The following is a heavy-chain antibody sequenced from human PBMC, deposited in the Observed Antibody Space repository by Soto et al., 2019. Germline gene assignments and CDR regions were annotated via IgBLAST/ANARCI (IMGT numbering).Heavy chain of an antibody. Sequence: SQTLSLTCAIAGDSVSSNTAAWHWIRQSPSRGLEWLGRTYYRSKWYSDYAVSVKSRTTINSDTSKNQFSLHLGSVTPEDTAVYYCTRRGWFGEFNYYFGMDVWGQGTTVTVSS. CDR1: GDSVSSNTAA. CDR3: TRRGWFGEFNYYFGMDV. V-gene: IGHV6-1*01. CDR2: TYYRSKWYS. D-gene: IGHD3-10*01. J-gene: IGHJ6*02.